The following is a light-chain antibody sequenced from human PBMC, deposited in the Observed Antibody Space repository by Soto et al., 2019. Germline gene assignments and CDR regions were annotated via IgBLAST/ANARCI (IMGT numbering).Light chain of an antibody. V-gene: IGKV4-1*01. CDR3: QQYYSTLRT. CDR2: WAS. Sequence: DIVMTQSPDSVAVSLGERATINCKSSQSVLHSSNDKNYLAWYQQKSGQPPKLLIYWASTRESGVPDRFNGSGSATDFTLNISSLQAEDVEVYFCQQYYSTLRTFGQGTKVDIK. CDR1: QSVLHSSNDKNY. J-gene: IGKJ1*01.